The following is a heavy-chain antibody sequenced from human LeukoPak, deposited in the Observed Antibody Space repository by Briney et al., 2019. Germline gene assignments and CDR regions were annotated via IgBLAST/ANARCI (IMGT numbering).Heavy chain of an antibody. CDR3: ARHKGSSSWYQNSLPPYYFDY. CDR2: IIPILGIA. D-gene: IGHD6-13*01. Sequence: ASVKVSCKASGGTFSSYAISWVRQAPGQGLEWMGRIIPILGIANYAQKFQGRVTITADKSTSTAYMELSSLRSEDTAVYYCARHKGSSSWYQNSLPPYYFDYWGQGTLVTVSS. CDR1: GGTFSSYA. V-gene: IGHV1-69*04. J-gene: IGHJ4*02.